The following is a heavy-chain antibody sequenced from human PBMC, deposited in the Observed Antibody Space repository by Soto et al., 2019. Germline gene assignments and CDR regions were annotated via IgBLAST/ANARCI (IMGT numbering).Heavy chain of an antibody. J-gene: IGHJ4*02. V-gene: IGHV4-31*03. D-gene: IGHD3-10*01. Sequence: QVQLQESGPGLVKPSQTLSLTCTVSGGSISSGGYYWSWIRQHPGKGLEWIGYIYYSGSTYYNPSLKCRVTISVDTSKNQFSLKLSSVTAADTAVYYCAREKGSGSYYPLPDYWGQGTLVTVSS. CDR2: IYYSGST. CDR1: GGSISSGGYY. CDR3: AREKGSGSYYPLPDY.